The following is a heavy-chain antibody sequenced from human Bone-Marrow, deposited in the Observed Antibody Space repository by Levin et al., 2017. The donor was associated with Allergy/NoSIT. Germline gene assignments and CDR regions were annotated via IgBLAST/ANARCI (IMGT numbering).Heavy chain of an antibody. CDR3: AKDPCSSATCYGSYYYFDGFDV. D-gene: IGHD2-2*01. J-gene: IGHJ6*02. CDR1: GFTFVKYG. CDR2: VSYDGRNA. V-gene: IGHV3-30*02. Sequence: GGSLRLSCAASGFTFVKYGMHWVRQRPGKGLEWVAYVSYDGRNAYYAESVRGRFTISRDNVKDRLFLQLNSLRADDTACFFCAKDPCSSATCYGSYYYFDGFDVWGRGTTVTVSS.